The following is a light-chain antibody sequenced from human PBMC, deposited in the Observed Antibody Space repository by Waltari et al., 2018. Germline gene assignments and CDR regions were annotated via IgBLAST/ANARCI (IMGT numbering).Light chain of an antibody. Sequence: EIVMTQSPATLSVSPGERATLSCRASQGVSSNLAWYQQKPGQAPRLLIYATSTRATGIPARFSGSGSGTEFTLTISSLQSEDFAVYYCQQYNNWPPKYTFGQGTKLEIK. CDR3: QQYNNWPPKYT. CDR1: QGVSSN. V-gene: IGKV3-15*01. CDR2: ATS. J-gene: IGKJ2*01.